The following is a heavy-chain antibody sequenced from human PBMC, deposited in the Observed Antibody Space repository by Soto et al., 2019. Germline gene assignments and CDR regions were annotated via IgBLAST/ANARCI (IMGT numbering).Heavy chain of an antibody. V-gene: IGHV1-69*13. D-gene: IGHD3-3*01. CDR1: GGTFSSYA. J-gene: IGHJ6*02. CDR3: ARGDLITIFGVARGYYYGMDV. CDR2: IIPIFGTA. Sequence: SVKVSCKASGGTFSSYAISWVRQAPGQGLEWMGGIIPIFGTANYAQKFQGRVTITADESTSTAYMELSSLRSEDTAVYYCARGDLITIFGVARGYYYGMDVWGQGTTVTVSS.